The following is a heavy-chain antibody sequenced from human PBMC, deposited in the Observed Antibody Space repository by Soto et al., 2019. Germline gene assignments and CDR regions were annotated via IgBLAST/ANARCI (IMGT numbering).Heavy chain of an antibody. J-gene: IGHJ4*02. CDR1: GFTFDDYA. CDR2: ISWNSGSI. D-gene: IGHD4-4*01. V-gene: IGHV3-9*01. Sequence: GGSLRLSCAASGFTFDDYAMHWVRQAPGKGLEWVSGISWNSGSIGYADSVKGRFTISRDNAKNSLYLQMNSLRAEDTALYYCAKDREGYSIALDYWGQGTLVTVSS. CDR3: AKDREGYSIALDY.